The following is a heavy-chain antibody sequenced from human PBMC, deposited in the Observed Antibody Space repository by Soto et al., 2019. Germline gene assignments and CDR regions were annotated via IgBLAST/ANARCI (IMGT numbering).Heavy chain of an antibody. CDR3: ARVPQYGDYVMTFDY. J-gene: IGHJ4*02. V-gene: IGHV3-66*01. CDR1: GFTVSSNY. CDR2: IYSGGST. D-gene: IGHD4-17*01. Sequence: EVQLVESGGGLVQPGGSLRLSCAASGFTVSSNYMSWVRQAPGKGLEWVSVIYSGGSTYYADSVKGRFTISRDNSKNTLYLQMNSLRAEDTAVYYCARVPQYGDYVMTFDYWGQGTLVTVSS.